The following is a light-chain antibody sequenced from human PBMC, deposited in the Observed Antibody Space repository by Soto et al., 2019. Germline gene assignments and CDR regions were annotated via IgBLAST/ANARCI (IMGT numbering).Light chain of an antibody. J-gene: IGKJ2*01. CDR1: QGITTY. V-gene: IGKV1D-13*01. CDR2: HAS. Sequence: AIQLTQSPSSLPASVGDRVTITCRASQGITTYLAWYQQKPGKAPKLLIYHASSLESGVPSRFSGSGSGTEFTLTISSLQPDDFATYYCQQYDKYSTFGQGTKLEIK. CDR3: QQYDKYST.